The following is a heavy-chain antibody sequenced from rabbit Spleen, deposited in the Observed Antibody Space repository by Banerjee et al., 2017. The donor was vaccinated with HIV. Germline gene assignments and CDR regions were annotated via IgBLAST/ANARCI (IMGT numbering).Heavy chain of an antibody. V-gene: IGHV1S45*01. J-gene: IGHJ4*01. CDR3: ARDVQGGSDWTFNL. CDR1: GFSLSSSYD. D-gene: IGHD8-1*01. CDR2: IYSGNDKT. Sequence: QEQLVESGGGLVQPGTSLTLTCTVSGFSLSSSYDMCWVRQAPGKGLEWVGCIYSGNDKTYYASWAKGRFTISKPSSTTVTLRMTSLIVADTATYFCARDVQGGSDWTFNLWGPGTLVTVS.